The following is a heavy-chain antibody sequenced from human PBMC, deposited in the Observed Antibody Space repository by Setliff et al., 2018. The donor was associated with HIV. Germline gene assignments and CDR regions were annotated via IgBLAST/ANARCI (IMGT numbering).Heavy chain of an antibody. Sequence: GASVKVSCKTSGYTFISYGVTWVRQVPGQGLEWVGWISTYNGNTNYAQKFQGRVTMTIDTSASTAYMELSSLRSEDTAVYYCAREHDSLTGYSFDFWGQGTLVTVSS. CDR1: GYTFISYG. J-gene: IGHJ4*02. CDR2: ISTYNGNT. D-gene: IGHD3-9*01. V-gene: IGHV1-18*01. CDR3: AREHDSLTGYSFDF.